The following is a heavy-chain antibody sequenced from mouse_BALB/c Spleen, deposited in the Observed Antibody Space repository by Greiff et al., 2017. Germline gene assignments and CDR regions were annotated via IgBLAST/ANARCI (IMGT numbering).Heavy chain of an antibody. CDR1: GFSLTSYG. D-gene: IGHD2-1*01. CDR3: ATAYGNYAMDY. CDR2: IWSGGST. V-gene: IGHV2-2*02. J-gene: IGHJ4*01. Sequence: VMLVESGPGLVQPSQSLSITCTVSGFSLTSYGVHWVRQSPGKGLEWLGVIWSGGSTDYNAAFISRLSISKDNSKSQVFFKMNSLQANDTAIYYCATAYGNYAMDYWGQGTSVTVSS.